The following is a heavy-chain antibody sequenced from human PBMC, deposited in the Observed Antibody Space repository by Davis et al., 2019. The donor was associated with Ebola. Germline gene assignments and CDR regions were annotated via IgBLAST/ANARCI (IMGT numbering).Heavy chain of an antibody. Sequence: AASVKVSCKASGYTFTSYGISWVRQAPGQGLEWMGWISSYNGNTNYAQKLQGRVTMTTDTSTSTAYMELRSLRSDDTAVYYCASPVARSGYYIDYYGMDVWGKGTTVTVSS. CDR1: GYTFTSYG. CDR2: ISSYNGNT. J-gene: IGHJ6*04. CDR3: ASPVARSGYYIDYYGMDV. D-gene: IGHD3-3*01. V-gene: IGHV1-18*01.